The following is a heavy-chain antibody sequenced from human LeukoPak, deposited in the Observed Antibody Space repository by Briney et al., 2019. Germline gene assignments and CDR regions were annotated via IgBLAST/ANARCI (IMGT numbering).Heavy chain of an antibody. CDR3: ARDTIVVVPAAKTLFDY. CDR1: GGTFSSYA. J-gene: IGHJ4*02. V-gene: IGHV1-69*04. Sequence: SVKVSCKASGGTFSSYAISWVRQAPGQGLEWMGRIIPILGIANYAQKFQGRVTITADKSTSTAYMELSSLRSEGTAVYYCARDTIVVVPAAKTLFDYWGQGTLVTVSS. D-gene: IGHD2-2*01. CDR2: IIPILGIA.